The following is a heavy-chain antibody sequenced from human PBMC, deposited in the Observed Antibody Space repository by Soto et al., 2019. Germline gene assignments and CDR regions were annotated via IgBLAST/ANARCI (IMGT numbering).Heavy chain of an antibody. CDR2: ISSSSSYI. J-gene: IGHJ6*02. CDR1: GFTFSSYS. CDR3: ARGGAARPRYYYGMDV. V-gene: IGHV3-21*01. D-gene: IGHD6-6*01. Sequence: EVQLVESGGGLVKPGGSLRLSCAASGFTFSSYSMNWVRKAPGKGLEWVSSISSSSSYIYYADSVKGRFTISRDNAKNSLYLQMNSLRAEDTAVYYCARGGAARPRYYYGMDVWGQGTTVTVSS.